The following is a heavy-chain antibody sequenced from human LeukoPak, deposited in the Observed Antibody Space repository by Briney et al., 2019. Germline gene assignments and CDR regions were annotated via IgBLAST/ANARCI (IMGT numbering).Heavy chain of an antibody. CDR2: IYYSGST. CDR1: GGSISNYY. D-gene: IGHD1-26*01. CDR3: ARGFYGIGSYSYYYYYMDV. J-gene: IGHJ6*03. Sequence: PSETLSLTCTVSGGSISNYYWSWIRQPPGKGLEWIGYIYYSGSTNYNPSLKSRVTISVDTSKNQFSLKLSSVTAADTAVYYCARGFYGIGSYSYYYYYMDVWGKGTTVTVSS. V-gene: IGHV4-59*12.